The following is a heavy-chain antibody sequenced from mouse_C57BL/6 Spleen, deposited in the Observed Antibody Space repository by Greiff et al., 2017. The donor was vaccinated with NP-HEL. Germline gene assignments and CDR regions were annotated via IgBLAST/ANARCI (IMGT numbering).Heavy chain of an antibody. V-gene: IGHV1-82*01. Sequence: QVQLQQSGPELVKPGASVKISCKASGYAFTSSWMNWVKQRPGKGLEWIGRIYPGDGDTNYNGKFKGKATLTADKSSSTAYMQLSSLTSEDSAVYFCARSQLRLSLFDYWGQGTTLTVSS. D-gene: IGHD3-2*02. J-gene: IGHJ2*01. CDR3: ARSQLRLSLFDY. CDR2: IYPGDGDT. CDR1: GYAFTSSW.